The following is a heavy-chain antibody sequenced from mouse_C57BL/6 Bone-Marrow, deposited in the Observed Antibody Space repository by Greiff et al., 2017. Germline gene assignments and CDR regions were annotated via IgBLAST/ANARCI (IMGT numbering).Heavy chain of an antibody. D-gene: IGHD4-1*01. V-gene: IGHV2-6-1*01. J-gene: IGHJ2*01. CDR3: ARHSNWGVYFDY. Sequence: VQVVESGPGLVAPSQCLSITCTVSGFSLTSYGVHWVRQPPGKGLEWLVVIWSDGSTTYNSALKSRLSISKDNSKSQVFLKMNSLQTDDTAMYYCARHSNWGVYFDYWGQGTTLTVSS. CDR2: IWSDGST. CDR1: GFSLTSYG.